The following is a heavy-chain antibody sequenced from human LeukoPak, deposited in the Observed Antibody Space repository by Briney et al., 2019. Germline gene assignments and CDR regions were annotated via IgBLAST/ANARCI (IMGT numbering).Heavy chain of an antibody. CDR3: GRSNMITFGGVIAPPDY. Sequence: ESLKISCKGSGYSHTSYWIGWVRQRPGKGLEWMGLIYPGDSDTRYSPSFQGQVTISPDKSISTAYLQWSSLNASDNAMYYCGRSNMITFGGVIAPPDYWGQGTLVTVSS. V-gene: IGHV5-51*01. D-gene: IGHD3-16*02. CDR1: GYSHTSYW. CDR2: IYPGDSDT. J-gene: IGHJ4*02.